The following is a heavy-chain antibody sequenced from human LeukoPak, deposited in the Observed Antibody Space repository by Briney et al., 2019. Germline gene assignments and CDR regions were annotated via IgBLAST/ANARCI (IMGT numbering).Heavy chain of an antibody. V-gene: IGHV4-4*02. Sequence: SGTLSLTCAVSGGSISSSNWWSWVSQPPGKGLEWIGEIYHSGSANYNPSLKSRVTISVDKSKNQFSLRLSSVTAADTAVYYCASAGHDGIGYKVCWGQGTLVTVSS. CDR1: GGSISSSNW. J-gene: IGHJ4*02. CDR3: ASAGHDGIGYKVC. D-gene: IGHD3-22*01. CDR2: IYHSGSA.